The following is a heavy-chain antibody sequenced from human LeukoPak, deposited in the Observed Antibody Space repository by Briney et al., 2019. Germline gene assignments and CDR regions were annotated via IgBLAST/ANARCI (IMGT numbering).Heavy chain of an antibody. D-gene: IGHD3-22*01. V-gene: IGHV1-69*13. CDR1: GGSFSSYA. CDR3: VTDRMIRYFDH. J-gene: IGHJ4*02. CDR2: IIPLFSTT. Sequence: ASVKVSCQASGGSFSSYAIAWVRQAPGQGLEWMGIIIPLFSTTNYAQKFQGRVTITADESTNTTYMELSSLRSEDTAIYYCVTDRMIRYFDHWGQGTLVTVSS.